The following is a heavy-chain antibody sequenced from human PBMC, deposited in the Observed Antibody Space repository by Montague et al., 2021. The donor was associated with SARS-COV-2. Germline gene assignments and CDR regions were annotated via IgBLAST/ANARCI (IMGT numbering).Heavy chain of an antibody. CDR3: ASDSGIEIPDYYYSMDV. V-gene: IGHV3-48*03. CDR1: GFTFSSYE. CDR2: ISSSGSTI. Sequence: SLRLSCAASGFTFSSYEMNWVRQAPGKGLEWVSYISSSGSTIYYPDSVKGRFTISRDNAKNSLYLQMNSLRAEDTAIYYCASDSGIEIPDYYYSMDVWGQGTTVTVSS. J-gene: IGHJ6*02. D-gene: IGHD5-24*01.